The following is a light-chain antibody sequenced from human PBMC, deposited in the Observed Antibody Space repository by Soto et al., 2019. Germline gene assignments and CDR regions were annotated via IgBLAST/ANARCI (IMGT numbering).Light chain of an antibody. CDR1: SSDVGGYKY. V-gene: IGLV2-14*01. CDR3: SSYTRSSKVV. Sequence: QSALTQPASVSGSPGQSITISCTGTSSDVGGYKYDSWYQQHPGKAPKLMIYEVSHRPSGVSNRFSGSKSGNTASLTISGLQAEDEADYYCSSYTRSSKVVFGGGTKLTVL. CDR2: EVS. J-gene: IGLJ2*01.